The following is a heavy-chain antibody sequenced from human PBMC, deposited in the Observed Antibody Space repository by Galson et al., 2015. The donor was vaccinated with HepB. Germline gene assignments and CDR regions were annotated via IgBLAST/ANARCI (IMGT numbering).Heavy chain of an antibody. CDR3: ARDLSLDY. D-gene: IGHD3-3*02. V-gene: IGHV1-18*04. CDR1: GYTFTSHT. J-gene: IGHJ4*02. CDR2: ISAYTGNT. Sequence: SVKVSCKAFGYTFTSHTFSWVRQAPGQVLEWMGWISAYTGNTNYAQKFQDRVTMTTVTSASTAYIELRSLRSDDTAVYYCARDLSLDYWGQGTLVTVSS.